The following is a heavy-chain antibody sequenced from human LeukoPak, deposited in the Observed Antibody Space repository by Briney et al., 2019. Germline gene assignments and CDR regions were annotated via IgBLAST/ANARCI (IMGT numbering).Heavy chain of an antibody. J-gene: IGHJ4*02. D-gene: IGHD3-22*01. CDR2: INPNSGGT. CDR3: ARGPRSSSGYYEFDS. V-gene: IGHV1-2*06. Sequence: ASVKVSCKASGYTFTGYYMHWVRQAPGQGLECMGRINPNSGGTYYAQKFQDRVTMTRDTSISTAYMELSRLTSDDTAVYYCARGPRSSSGYYEFDSWGQGTLVTVSS. CDR1: GYTFTGYY.